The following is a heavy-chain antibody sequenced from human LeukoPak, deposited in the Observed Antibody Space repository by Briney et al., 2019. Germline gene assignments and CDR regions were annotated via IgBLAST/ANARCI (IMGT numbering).Heavy chain of an antibody. J-gene: IGHJ4*02. CDR2: INPNSGGT. D-gene: IGHD3-22*01. CDR3: ARSIYDSGGYYYYFDY. V-gene: IGHV1-2*02. CDR1: GYTVTGYY. Sequence: GASVTVSCKASGYTVTGYYMHWVRQAPGQGLEWMGWINPNSGGTNYAQKFQGRVNMTRDTSISTAYMELTRLTSDDTAVYYCARSIYDSGGYYYYFDYWGQGTLVTVSS.